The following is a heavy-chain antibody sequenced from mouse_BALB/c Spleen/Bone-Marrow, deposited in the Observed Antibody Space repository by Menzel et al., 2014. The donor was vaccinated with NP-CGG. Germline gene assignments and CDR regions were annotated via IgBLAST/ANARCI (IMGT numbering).Heavy chain of an antibody. CDR1: GYTFTNYW. CDR2: IEPSDSYT. D-gene: IGHD1-1*01. Sequence: VQLRQSGAEVVKPGASVKVSCKASGYTFTNYWMQWVKQRPGQGLEWIGEIEPSDSYTNYNQDLKGKATLTVDKSSSTAYMQLSSLTSEDSAVYYCARGRTTVVSDYWGQGTSLTVSS. CDR3: ARGRTTVVSDY. J-gene: IGHJ2*02. V-gene: IGHV1-69*02.